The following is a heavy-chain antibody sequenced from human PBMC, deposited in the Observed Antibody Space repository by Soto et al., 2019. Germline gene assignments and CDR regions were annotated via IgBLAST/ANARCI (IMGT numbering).Heavy chain of an antibody. CDR3: AKDAPYSSSWYPYYFDY. V-gene: IGHV3-23*01. J-gene: IGHJ4*02. CDR2: ISGSGGST. D-gene: IGHD6-13*01. Sequence: GGSLRLSCAASGFTFSSYAMSWVRQAPGKGLEWVSAISGSGGSTYYADSVKGRFTISRDNSKNTLYLQMNSLRAEDTAVYYCAKDAPYSSSWYPYYFDYWGQGTLVTVSS. CDR1: GFTFSSYA.